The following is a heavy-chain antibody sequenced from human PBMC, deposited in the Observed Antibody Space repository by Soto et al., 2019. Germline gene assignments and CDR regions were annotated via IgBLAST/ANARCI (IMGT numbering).Heavy chain of an antibody. Sequence: SETLSLTCTVSGGSISSYYWSWIRQPPGKGLEWIGYIYYSGSTNYNPSLKSRVTISVDTSKNQFSLKLSSVTAADTAVYYCARQWDYYDSSGYYDYWGQGTLVTVSS. D-gene: IGHD3-22*01. CDR2: IYYSGST. CDR1: GGSISSYY. J-gene: IGHJ4*02. CDR3: ARQWDYYDSSGYYDY. V-gene: IGHV4-59*08.